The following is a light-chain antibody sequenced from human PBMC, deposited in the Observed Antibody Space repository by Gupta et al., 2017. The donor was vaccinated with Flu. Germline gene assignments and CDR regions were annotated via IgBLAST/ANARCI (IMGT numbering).Light chain of an antibody. CDR1: TFSTQY. J-gene: IGLJ3*02. CDR3: QSAENSGTYVV. CDR2: KET. Sequence: SYALTPPPSVPVSPVRTATITCSGDTFSTQYPYWYQQQPGQAPVLVIFKETERPSGIPERFSGSNSGTAVTLTISGVQAEDEADYYCQSAENSGTYVVFGGGTKLTV. V-gene: IGLV3-25*03.